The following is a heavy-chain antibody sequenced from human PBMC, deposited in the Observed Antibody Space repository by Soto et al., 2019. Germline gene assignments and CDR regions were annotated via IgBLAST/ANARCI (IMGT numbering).Heavy chain of an antibody. J-gene: IGHJ4*02. D-gene: IGHD6-13*01. V-gene: IGHV3-9*01. CDR1: GFTFDDYA. Sequence: DVQLVESGGCLVQTGRSLRLSCAASGFTFDDYAMHWVRQAPGKGLEWVSGISWNSGSIDYADSVKGRFTISRDNAKNSLYLQMNSLRAEDTALYYCAKDFSYTSSWSYFDYWGQGTLVTVSS. CDR2: ISWNSGSI. CDR3: AKDFSYTSSWSYFDY.